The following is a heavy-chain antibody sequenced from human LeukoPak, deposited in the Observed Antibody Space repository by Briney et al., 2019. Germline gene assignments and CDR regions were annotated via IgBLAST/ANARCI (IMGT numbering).Heavy chain of an antibody. CDR2: ISSSGGST. Sequence: PGGSLRLSCAASGNYWMHWVRQAPGKGLEWVSAISSSGGSTYYADSVKGRFTISRDNSKNTLYLQMNSLRGEDTAVYYCAKHKENYGDSCLDDYWGQGTLVTVSS. J-gene: IGHJ4*02. D-gene: IGHD4-17*01. V-gene: IGHV3-23*01. CDR1: GNYW. CDR3: AKHKENYGDSCLDDY.